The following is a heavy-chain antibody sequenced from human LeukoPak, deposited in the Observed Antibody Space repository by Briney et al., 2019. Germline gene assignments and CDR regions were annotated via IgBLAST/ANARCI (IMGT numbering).Heavy chain of an antibody. V-gene: IGHV4-59*08. CDR2: IYYSAST. Sequence: SETLSLTCTVSGGSISSYYWSWIRQPPGKGLEWIGYIYYSASTNYNPSLKSRVTISVDTSKNQFSLKLSSVTAADTAVYYCARHSLLWFGELSYPHYGMDVWGKGTTVTVSS. CDR1: GGSISSYY. J-gene: IGHJ6*04. D-gene: IGHD3-10*01. CDR3: ARHSLLWFGELSYPHYGMDV.